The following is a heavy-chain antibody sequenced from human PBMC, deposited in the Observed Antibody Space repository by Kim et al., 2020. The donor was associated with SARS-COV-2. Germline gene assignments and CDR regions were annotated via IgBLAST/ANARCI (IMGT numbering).Heavy chain of an antibody. CDR1: GYTFTNYY. CDR2: MNPNCGNT. Sequence: ASVKVSCKASGYTFTNYYMHWVRQATGQGLEWMGWMNPNCGNTGYAQKFQGRVTMTRDTSTSTAYMELSSLRSEDTAVYYCARGSPVYYDILTGYCWDYWGQGTLVTVSS. CDR3: ARGSPVYYDILTGYCWDY. V-gene: IGHV1-8*02. D-gene: IGHD3-9*01. J-gene: IGHJ4*02.